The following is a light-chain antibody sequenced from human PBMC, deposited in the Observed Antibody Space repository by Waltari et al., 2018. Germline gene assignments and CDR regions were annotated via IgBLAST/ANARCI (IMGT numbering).Light chain of an antibody. CDR3: SAWDDSLHGHV. CDR1: SSNVGGNF. J-gene: IGLJ1*01. Sequence: QSVLTQPPSVSAPPGQRVTISCSGSSSNVGGNFVNWYQYVPGTAPKLLNYKNNDRPSWVPDRFSASKSGSSASLAIRGLQSDDESDYYCSAWDDSLHGHVFGTGTRLSVL. V-gene: IGLV1-44*01. CDR2: KNN.